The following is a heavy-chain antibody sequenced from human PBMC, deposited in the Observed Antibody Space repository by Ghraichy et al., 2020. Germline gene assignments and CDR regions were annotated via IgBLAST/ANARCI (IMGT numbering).Heavy chain of an antibody. V-gene: IGHV4-61*01. CDR3: ARVHPWGGSYYGDY. D-gene: IGHD1-26*01. CDR1: GGSVSSGSYY. Sequence: SETLSLTCTVSGGSVSSGSYYWSWIRQPPGKGLEWIGYIYYSGSTNYNPSLKSRVTISVDTSKNQFSLKLSSVTAADTAVYYCARVHPWGGSYYGDYWGQGTLVTVSS. J-gene: IGHJ4*02. CDR2: IYYSGST.